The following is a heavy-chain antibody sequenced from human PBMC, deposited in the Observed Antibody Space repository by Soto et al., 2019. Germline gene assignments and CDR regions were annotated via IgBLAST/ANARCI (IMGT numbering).Heavy chain of an antibody. CDR1: GFTFSSYG. D-gene: IGHD3-3*01. J-gene: IGHJ4*02. V-gene: IGHV3-30*18. CDR3: AKDHVITIFGVVISGFDY. Sequence: GGSLRLSCAASGFTFSSYGMHWVRQAPGKGLEWVAVMSYDGSNKYYADSVKGRFTISRDNSKNTLYLQMNSLRAEDTAVYYCAKDHVITIFGVVISGFDYWGQGTLVTVSS. CDR2: MSYDGSNK.